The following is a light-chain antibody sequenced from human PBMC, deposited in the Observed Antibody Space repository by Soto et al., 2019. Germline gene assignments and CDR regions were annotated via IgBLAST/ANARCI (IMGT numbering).Light chain of an antibody. CDR3: QQHHSYPLT. V-gene: IGKV1-16*01. CDR2: AAS. CDR1: QDISNY. Sequence: DIQITQSPSSLSASVGDRVTITCRASQDISNYLDWFQQQPGKAPKSLIYAASGLQSGVPSRFIGSGYGTDFTLTISGLPPEDIATYYCQQHHSYPLTFGVGNNVEIK. J-gene: IGKJ4*01.